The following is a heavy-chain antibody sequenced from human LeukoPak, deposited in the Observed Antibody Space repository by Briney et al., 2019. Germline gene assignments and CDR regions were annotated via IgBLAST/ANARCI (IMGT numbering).Heavy chain of an antibody. CDR2: INPTGGST. Sequence: GASVTVSFKASGYTFPIYFMHWGRQAPGQGLEWMGIINPTGGSTTYAQKFQGRVTLTRDTSTSTVYMELSSLRSDDTAVYYCARTAARRFDYWGQGTLVTVSS. CDR1: GYTFPIYF. J-gene: IGHJ4*02. CDR3: ARTAARRFDY. D-gene: IGHD6-6*01. V-gene: IGHV1-46*01.